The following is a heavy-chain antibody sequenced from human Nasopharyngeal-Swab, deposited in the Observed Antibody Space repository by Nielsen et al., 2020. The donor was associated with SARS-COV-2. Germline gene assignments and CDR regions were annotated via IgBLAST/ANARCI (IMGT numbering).Heavy chain of an antibody. J-gene: IGHJ5*02. CDR3: AKEGATGWFDP. V-gene: IGHV4-59*11. CDR2: ISHNSGT. CDR1: GVSITSQY. Sequence: SETLSLTCTVSGVSITSQYWSWIRQHPGKGLEWIGYISHNSGTSYNPSLKSRVTMFMDTSKNQFSLRLRSVTAADTAVYYCAKEGATGWFDPCGQGTLVTVSS.